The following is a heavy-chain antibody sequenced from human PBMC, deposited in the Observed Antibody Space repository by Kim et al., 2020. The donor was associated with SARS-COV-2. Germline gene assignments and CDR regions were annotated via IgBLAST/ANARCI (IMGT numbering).Heavy chain of an antibody. J-gene: IGHJ5*02. D-gene: IGHD2-15*01. Sequence: GGSLRLSCAASGFTFSLYAMNWVRQTPGKGLEWVSSISPSGGSVYYADSVRGRFTISRDNSKNTLSLQMNTLRAEDTAVYYCAKDSDCSGGRCYGQFDPWGQGTLVAVSS. V-gene: IGHV3-23*01. CDR1: GFTFSLYA. CDR2: ISPSGGSV. CDR3: AKDSDCSGGRCYGQFDP.